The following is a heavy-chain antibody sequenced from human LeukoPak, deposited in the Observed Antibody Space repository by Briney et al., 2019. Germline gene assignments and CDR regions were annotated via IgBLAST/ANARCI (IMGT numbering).Heavy chain of an antibody. CDR3: TTDLETAAFDI. D-gene: IGHD1-14*01. V-gene: IGHV3-15*01. J-gene: IGHJ3*02. Sequence: GGSLRLSCAASGVTFSSYAVSWVRQAPGKGLEWVGRIKSKTDGGTTDYAAPVKGRFTISRDDSKNTLYLQMNSLKTEDTAVYYCTTDLETAAFDIWGQGTMVTVSS. CDR2: IKSKTDGGTT. CDR1: GVTFSSYA.